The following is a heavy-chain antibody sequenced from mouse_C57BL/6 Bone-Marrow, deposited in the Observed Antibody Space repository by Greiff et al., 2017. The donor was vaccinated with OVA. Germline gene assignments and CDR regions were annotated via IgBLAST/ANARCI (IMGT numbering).Heavy chain of an antibody. CDR3: ARQFFYYAMDY. V-gene: IGHV5-6*01. CDR2: ISSGGSYT. Sequence: EVQRVESGGDLVKPGGSLKLSCAASGFTFSSYGMSWVRQTPDKRLEWVATISSGGSYTYYPDSVKGRFPISRDNAKNTLYLQMSSLKSEDTAMYYCARQFFYYAMDYWGQGTSVTVSS. J-gene: IGHJ4*01. CDR1: GFTFSSYG.